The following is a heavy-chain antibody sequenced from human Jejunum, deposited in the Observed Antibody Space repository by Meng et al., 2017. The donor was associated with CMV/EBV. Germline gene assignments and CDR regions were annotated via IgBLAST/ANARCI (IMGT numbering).Heavy chain of an antibody. Sequence: LLRYYLRRIPPPPRKALDLIGYFPSRWSTNHNPSLTSPVPFSVEPSQNQFSLRLSSVPAADTAVYYCAFSLSSDGNWKYYFDYWGQGALVTVSS. J-gene: IGHJ4*02. CDR2: FPSRWST. V-gene: IGHV4-59*01. CDR3: AFSLSSDGNWKYYFDY. CDR1: LLRYY. D-gene: IGHD3-16*02.